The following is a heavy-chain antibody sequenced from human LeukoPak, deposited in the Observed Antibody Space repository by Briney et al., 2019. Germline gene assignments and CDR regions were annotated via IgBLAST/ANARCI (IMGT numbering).Heavy chain of an antibody. V-gene: IGHV3-23*01. CDR3: AKDPFHSSVTLG. CDR2: ISGSGGST. J-gene: IGHJ4*02. D-gene: IGHD3-22*01. Sequence: GGSLRLSCAASGFTFSSYAMSWVRQAPGKGLEWVSAISGSGGSTYYADSVKGRFTISRDNSKNTLYLQMNSLRAEVTAVYYCAKDPFHSSVTLGWGQGTLVTVSS. CDR1: GFTFSSYA.